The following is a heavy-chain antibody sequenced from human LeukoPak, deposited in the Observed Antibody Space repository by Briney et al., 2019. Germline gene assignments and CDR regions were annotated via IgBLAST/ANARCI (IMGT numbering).Heavy chain of an antibody. J-gene: IGHJ4*02. D-gene: IGHD1-26*01. V-gene: IGHV5-51*01. CDR2: IYPGDSHT. CDR3: ARGGATMLDY. Sequence: GESLKISCKGPGYIFTDYWIGWVRQMPGKGLEWMGIIYPGDSHTTYSPSFQGQVTFSADKSISTAYLQWSSLEASDTAMYYCARGGATMLDYWGQGTLVTVSS. CDR1: GYIFTDYW.